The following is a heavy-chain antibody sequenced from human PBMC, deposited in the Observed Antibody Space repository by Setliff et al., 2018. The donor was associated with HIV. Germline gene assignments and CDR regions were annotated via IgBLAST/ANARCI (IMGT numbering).Heavy chain of an antibody. CDR2: IYYSGST. D-gene: IGHD3-3*01. CDR1: GGSISSYY. J-gene: IGHJ4*02. V-gene: IGHV4-59*01. Sequence: ASETLSLTCTVSGGSISSYYWSWIRQPPGKGLEWIGYIYYSGSTNYNPSLTSRVTISVDTSRNQFSLKLTSVTAADTAIYYCARGVNFDYWGQGTQVTVSS. CDR3: ARGVNFDY.